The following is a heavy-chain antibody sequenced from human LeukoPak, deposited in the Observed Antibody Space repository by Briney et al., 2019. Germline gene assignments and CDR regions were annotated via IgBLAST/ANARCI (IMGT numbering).Heavy chain of an antibody. V-gene: IGHV1-8*02. CDR3: ARVPLEWLSNYYGMDV. CDR1: GYTFTSYY. J-gene: IGHJ6*02. D-gene: IGHD3-3*01. Sequence: ASVKVSCKASGYTFTSYYMHWVRQAPGQGLEWMGWMNPNSGNTGYAQKFQGRVTMTRNTSISTAYMELSSLRSEDTAVYYCARVPLEWLSNYYGMDVWGQGTTVTVSS. CDR2: MNPNSGNT.